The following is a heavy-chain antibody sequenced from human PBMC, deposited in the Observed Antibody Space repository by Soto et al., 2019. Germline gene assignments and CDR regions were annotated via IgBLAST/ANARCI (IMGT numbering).Heavy chain of an antibody. D-gene: IGHD2-2*02. CDR2: ISGSGGST. Sequence: EVQLLESGGGLVQPGGSLRLSGAASGFTFSSYAMSWVRQAPGKGLEWVSAISGSGGSTYYADSVKGRFTISRVNSKNTLYLQMNSQRAEDTSVYYATGYCSSTSCYIDYYYYYGIDVWGQGTTVTVSS. J-gene: IGHJ6*02. V-gene: IGHV3-23*01. CDR1: GFTFSSYA. CDR3: TGYCSSTSCYIDYYYYYGIDV.